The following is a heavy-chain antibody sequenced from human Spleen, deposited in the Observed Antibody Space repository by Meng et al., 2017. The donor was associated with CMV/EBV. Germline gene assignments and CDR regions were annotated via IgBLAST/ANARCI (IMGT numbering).Heavy chain of an antibody. V-gene: IGHV1-18*01. CDR2: ISAYNGNT. J-gene: IGHJ5*02. Sequence: KASGYSFNSYGISWVRQARGQGLEWMGWISAYNGNTNYAQKLQGRVTMTTDTSTSTAYMELRSLRSDDTAVYYCARASGEVAGNWFDPWGQGTLVTVSS. CDR1: GYSFNSYG. CDR3: ARASGEVAGNWFDP. D-gene: IGHD6-19*01.